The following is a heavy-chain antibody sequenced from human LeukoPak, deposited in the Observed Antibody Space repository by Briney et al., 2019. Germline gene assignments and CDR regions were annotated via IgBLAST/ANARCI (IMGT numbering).Heavy chain of an antibody. CDR1: GFTFGDYA. CDR2: IRSKAYGGTT. V-gene: IGHV3-49*03. Sequence: GGSLRLSCTASGFTFGDYAMSWFRQAPGKGLEWVGFIRSKAYGGTTEYAASVKGIFTISRDDSKSITYLQMNSLKTEDTAVYYCTRVAHHYYYYYMDVWGKGTTVTVSS. CDR3: TRVAHHYYYYYMDV. J-gene: IGHJ6*03.